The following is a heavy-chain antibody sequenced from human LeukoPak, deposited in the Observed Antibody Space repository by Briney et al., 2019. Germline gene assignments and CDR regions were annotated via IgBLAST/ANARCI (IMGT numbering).Heavy chain of an antibody. CDR2: LYSGRST. Sequence: GGSLRLSCTASGFTLSSNYMSCVRQVPGKGLEWVSVLYSGRSTYYADSVKGRFTISRDDSKNTLYLQMNSLRAEDTAVYFCARGSGYLVYWYFDFWGRGTLVTVSS. V-gene: IGHV3-53*05. CDR1: GFTLSSNY. D-gene: IGHD2-21*01. CDR3: ARGSGYLVYWYFDF. J-gene: IGHJ2*01.